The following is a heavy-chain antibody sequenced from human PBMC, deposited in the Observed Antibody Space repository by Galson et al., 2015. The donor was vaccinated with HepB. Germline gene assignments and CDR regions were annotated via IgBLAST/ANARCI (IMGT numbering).Heavy chain of an antibody. D-gene: IGHD2-2*01. CDR3: ARNAAPSLVPAASIRNWFDP. Sequence: SVKVSCKASGGTFSSYAISWVRQAPGQGLEWMGGIIPIFGTANYAQKFQGRVTITADESTSTAYMELSSLRSEDTAVYYCARNAAPSLVPAASIRNWFDPWGQGTLVTVSS. CDR1: GGTFSSYA. J-gene: IGHJ5*02. CDR2: IIPIFGTA. V-gene: IGHV1-69*13.